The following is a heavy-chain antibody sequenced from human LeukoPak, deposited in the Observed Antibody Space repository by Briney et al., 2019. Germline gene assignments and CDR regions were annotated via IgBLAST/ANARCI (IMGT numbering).Heavy chain of an antibody. D-gene: IGHD5-24*01. CDR1: GYSFTDYW. CDR2: IYPGDSDT. J-gene: IGHJ3*02. Sequence: GESLRISCKGSGYSFTDYWIGWVRQMPGKGLEWMGMIYPGDSDTRYSPSLQGQVTISADKSISTAYLQCSILEASDTAMYYCARAGRDGYINAFDIWGQGTMVTVSS. V-gene: IGHV5-51*01. CDR3: ARAGRDGYINAFDI.